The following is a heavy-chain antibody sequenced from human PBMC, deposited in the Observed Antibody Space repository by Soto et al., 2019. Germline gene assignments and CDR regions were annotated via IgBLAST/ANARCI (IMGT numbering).Heavy chain of an antibody. Sequence: QAHLVQSGAEVKKPGSSVKVSCRASGGSFSSHCLIWVRQAPGQGLEWMGGLVPKYGAPKSAQKFQDRVTITADISTTKVYLELNRLQVEGTAMYFCARWARECTEGDWFAALDFWGQGTPLTVSS. V-gene: IGHV1-69*06. CDR3: ARWARECTEGDWFAALDF. D-gene: IGHD3-9*01. CDR2: LVPKYGAP. CDR1: GGSFSSHC. J-gene: IGHJ4*02.